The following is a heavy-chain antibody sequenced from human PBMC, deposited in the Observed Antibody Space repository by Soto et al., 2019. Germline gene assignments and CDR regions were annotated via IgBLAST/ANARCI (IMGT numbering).Heavy chain of an antibody. D-gene: IGHD2-2*01. Sequence: PLKDSCQGSLYSFTSYWICLVLHLPFKFLEFMWIIYPSDSDTRYSPSFQGQVTISADKSISTAYLQWSSLKASDTAMYYCARRSRYAVGVYGMDVWGQGTTVNVSS. V-gene: IGHV5-51*01. CDR2: IYPSDSDT. J-gene: IGHJ6*02. CDR3: ARRSRYAVGVYGMDV. CDR1: LYSFTSYW.